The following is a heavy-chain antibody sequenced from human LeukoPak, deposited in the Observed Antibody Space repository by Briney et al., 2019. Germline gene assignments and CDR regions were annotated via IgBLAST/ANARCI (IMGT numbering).Heavy chain of an antibody. D-gene: IGHD1-26*01. CDR2: IYYSGST. CDR1: GGSISRYY. J-gene: IGHJ6*02. CDR3: ARHVVGATRSGYYYYGMDV. Sequence: SETLSLTCTVSGGSISRYYWSWIRQPPGKGLEWIGYIYYSGSTNYNPSLKSRVTISVDTSKNQFSLKLSSVTAADTAVYYCARHVVGATRSGYYYYGMDVWGQGTTVTVSS. V-gene: IGHV4-59*08.